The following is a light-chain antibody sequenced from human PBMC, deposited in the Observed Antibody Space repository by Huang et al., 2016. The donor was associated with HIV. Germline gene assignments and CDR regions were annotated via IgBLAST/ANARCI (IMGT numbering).Light chain of an antibody. CDR3: QQYGSSPRS. V-gene: IGKV3-20*01. J-gene: IGKJ1*01. Sequence: EIVLTQSPGTLSLSPGERVTLSCRASQSVSSSYLAWYQQTPGQAPRLLIYGASSRATGSPDRFSGSGSGTDFTLTISRLEPEDFAVYYCQQYGSSPRSFGQGTKVEIK. CDR2: GAS. CDR1: QSVSSSY.